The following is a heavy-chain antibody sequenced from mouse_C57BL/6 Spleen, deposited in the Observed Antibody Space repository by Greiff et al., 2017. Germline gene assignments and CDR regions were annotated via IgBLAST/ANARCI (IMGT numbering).Heavy chain of an antibody. CDR3: ARGRLYYGYDGYFDV. V-gene: IGHV1-81*01. CDR1: GYTFTSYG. CDR2: IYPRSGNT. J-gene: IGHJ1*03. Sequence: QVQLQQSGAELARPGASVTLSCKASGYTFTSYGISWVKQRTGQGLEWIGEIYPRSGNTYYNEKFKGKATLTADKSSSTAYMELRSLTSEDSAVYFCARGRLYYGYDGYFDVWGTGTTVTVSS. D-gene: IGHD2-2*01.